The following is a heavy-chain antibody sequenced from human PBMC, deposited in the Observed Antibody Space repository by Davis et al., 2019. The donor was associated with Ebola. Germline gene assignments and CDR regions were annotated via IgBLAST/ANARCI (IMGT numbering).Heavy chain of an antibody. CDR3: ASGPLGGSYGMDV. Sequence: ASVKVSCKASGYTFTSYAMHWVRQAPGQRLEWMGWINAGNGITKYSQKFQGRVTITRDTSASTAYMELSSLRSEDTAVYYCASGPLGGSYGMDVWGKGTTVTVSS. V-gene: IGHV1-3*01. J-gene: IGHJ6*04. CDR1: GYTFTSYA. CDR2: INAGNGIT. D-gene: IGHD1-26*01.